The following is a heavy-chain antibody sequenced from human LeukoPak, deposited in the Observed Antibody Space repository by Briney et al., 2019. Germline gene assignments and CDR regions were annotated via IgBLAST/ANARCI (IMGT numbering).Heavy chain of an antibody. J-gene: IGHJ4*02. Sequence: PGGSLRLSCAASGSTFTSYAMSWVRQAAGKGLEWVGNIKQDGSEKYYVDSVKGRFTISRDNAKNSLYLQMNSLRAEDTAVYYCATGYSKYYFDYWGQGILVTVSS. D-gene: IGHD6-13*01. V-gene: IGHV3-7*01. CDR1: GSTFTSYA. CDR3: ATGYSKYYFDY. CDR2: IKQDGSEK.